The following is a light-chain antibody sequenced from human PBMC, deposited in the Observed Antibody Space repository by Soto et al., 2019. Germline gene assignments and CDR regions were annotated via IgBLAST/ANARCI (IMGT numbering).Light chain of an antibody. CDR1: QSVSSSY. Sequence: EIVLTQSPGTLSLSPGERATLSCRASQSVSSSYLAWYQQKPGQAPRLLIYGASSMATGIPDRFSGSGSGTDFTLTISRLEPEDFAVYYCQQYGSSPLTFGQGTRLEIK. CDR2: GAS. V-gene: IGKV3-20*01. CDR3: QQYGSSPLT. J-gene: IGKJ5*01.